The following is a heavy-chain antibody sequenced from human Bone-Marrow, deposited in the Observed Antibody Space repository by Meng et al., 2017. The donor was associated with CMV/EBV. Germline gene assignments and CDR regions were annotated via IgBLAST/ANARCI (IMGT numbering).Heavy chain of an antibody. J-gene: IGHJ6*02. CDR1: GGTFSSYA. Sequence: SVKVSCKASGGTFSSYAISWVRQAPGQGLEWMGGTIPIFGTANYAQKFQGRVTITTDESTSTAYMELSSLRSEDTAVYYCAIKRSTIFGVVIIDRDYYGMDVWGRGTTVTVSS. V-gene: IGHV1-69*05. D-gene: IGHD3-3*01. CDR3: AIKRSTIFGVVIIDRDYYGMDV. CDR2: TIPIFGTA.